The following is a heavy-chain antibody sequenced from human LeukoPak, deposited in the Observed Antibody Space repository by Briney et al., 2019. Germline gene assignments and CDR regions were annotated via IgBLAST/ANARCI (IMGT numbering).Heavy chain of an antibody. V-gene: IGHV3-23*01. D-gene: IGHD4-17*01. CDR2: INSSGGVT. Sequence: GGSLRLSCAASGFTFSSYDMTWVRQAPGKGLEWVSVINSSGGVTYYADSVEGRFTISRDNSKNTLYLQMNSLRAEDTAVYYCAKEGLRAFDVWGQGTMVTVSS. J-gene: IGHJ3*01. CDR1: GFTFSSYD. CDR3: AKEGLRAFDV.